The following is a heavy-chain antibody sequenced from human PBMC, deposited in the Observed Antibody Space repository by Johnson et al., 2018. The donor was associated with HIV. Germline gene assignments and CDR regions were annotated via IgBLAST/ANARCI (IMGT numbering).Heavy chain of an antibody. Sequence: EVQLVESGGGVVQPGRSLRLSCAASGFTFSSYAMSWVRQAPGKGLEWVSAISGSGGSTYYADSVKGRFTISRDNSKNTLYLQMNSLRAEDTAVYYCAKKGNVGSWDLDAFDIWGQGTMVTVSS. J-gene: IGHJ3*02. D-gene: IGHD1-26*01. CDR1: GFTFSSYA. V-gene: IGHV3-23*04. CDR2: ISGSGGST. CDR3: AKKGNVGSWDLDAFDI.